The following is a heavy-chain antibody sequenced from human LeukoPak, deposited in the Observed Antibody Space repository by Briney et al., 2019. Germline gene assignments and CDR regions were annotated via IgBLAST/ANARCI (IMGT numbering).Heavy chain of an antibody. CDR2: ITLSGGST. J-gene: IGHJ6*03. CDR3: AKRGNPAVAHHYLDV. D-gene: IGHD2-2*01. Sequence: PGGSLRLSCAASGFTFSYYDMSWVRQAPGKGLEWVASITLSGGSTFYADSVKGRFTISRDNSKNTLYLQMNSLSAEDTAVYYCAKRGNPAVAHHYLDVWGKGTTVSVSS. V-gene: IGHV3-23*01. CDR1: GFTFSYYD.